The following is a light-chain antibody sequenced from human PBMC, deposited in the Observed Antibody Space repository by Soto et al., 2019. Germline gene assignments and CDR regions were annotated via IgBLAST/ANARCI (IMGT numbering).Light chain of an antibody. V-gene: IGKV1-5*01. J-gene: IGKJ1*01. CDR3: QHHNSYSQT. CDR2: GAS. Sequence: DIQLTQSPPTLSASVGDRVTITCRASQSIRYYLAWYQQMPGKAPKLLIYGASSLQSGVPSRFSGSGSGTEFTLTIGILQPDDFATYFCQHHNSYSQTFGQGTKVDIK. CDR1: QSIRYY.